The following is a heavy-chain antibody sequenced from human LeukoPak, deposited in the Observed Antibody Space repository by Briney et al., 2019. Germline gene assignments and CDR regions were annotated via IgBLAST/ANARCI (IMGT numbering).Heavy chain of an antibody. CDR2: IKSKTDGGTT. D-gene: IGHD6-13*01. Sequence: SGGSLRLSCAASGFTFSDHYMDWVRQAPGKGLEWVGRIKSKTDGGTTDYAAPVKGRFTISRDDSKNTLYLQMNSLKTEDTAVYYCTTDRRPGSSSWYVPTSLFDYWGQGTLVTVSS. CDR3: TTDRRPGSSSWYVPTSLFDY. V-gene: IGHV3-15*01. CDR1: GFTFSDHY. J-gene: IGHJ4*02.